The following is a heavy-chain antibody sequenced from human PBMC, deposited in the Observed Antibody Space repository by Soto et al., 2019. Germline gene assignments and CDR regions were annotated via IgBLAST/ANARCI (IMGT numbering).Heavy chain of an antibody. CDR2: IYSGGST. D-gene: IGHD3-3*01. J-gene: IGHJ6*02. CDR1: GFTVSSNY. Sequence: GGSLRLSCAASGFTVSSNYMSWVRQAPGKGLEWVSVIYSGGSTYYADSVKGRFTISRDNSKNTLYLQMNSLRAEDTAVYYCARETTYYDFWSGLGMDVWGQGTTVTV. CDR3: ARETTYYDFWSGLGMDV. V-gene: IGHV3-53*01.